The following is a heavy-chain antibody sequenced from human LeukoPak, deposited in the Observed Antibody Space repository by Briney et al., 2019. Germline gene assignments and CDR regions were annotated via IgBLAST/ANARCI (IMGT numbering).Heavy chain of an antibody. CDR2: IRYDGSNK. CDR1: GFTFSSYG. V-gene: IGHV3-30*02. D-gene: IGHD6-13*01. CDR3: AKAGSSSSWLPHYYYYYYMDV. Sequence: PGGSLRLSCAASGFTFSSYGMHWVRQAPGKGLEWVAFIRYDGSNKYYADSVKGRFTISRDNSKNTLYLQMNSLRAEDTAVYYCAKAGSSSSWLPHYYYYYYMDVWGKGTTVTISS. J-gene: IGHJ6*03.